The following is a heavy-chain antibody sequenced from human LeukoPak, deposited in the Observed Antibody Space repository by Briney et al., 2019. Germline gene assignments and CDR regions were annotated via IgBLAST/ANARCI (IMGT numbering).Heavy chain of an antibody. V-gene: IGHV4-34*01. CDR3: ARDDILTGFHGIDY. Sequence: SETLSLTCAVYGGSFSGYYWSWIRQPPGKGLEWIGSIYYSGSTYYNPSLKSRVTISVDTSKNQFSLKLTSVTAADTAVYYCARDDILTGFHGIDYWGQGTLVTVSS. D-gene: IGHD3-9*01. CDR2: IYYSGST. CDR1: GGSFSGYY. J-gene: IGHJ4*02.